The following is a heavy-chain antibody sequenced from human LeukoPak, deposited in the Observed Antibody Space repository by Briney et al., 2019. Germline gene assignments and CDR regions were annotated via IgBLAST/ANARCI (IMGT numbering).Heavy chain of an antibody. V-gene: IGHV3-30-3*01. J-gene: IGHJ4*02. Sequence: GGSLRLSCAASGFTFSSYAMHWVRQAPGKGLEWVAVISYDGSNKYYADSVKGRFTISRDNSKNTLYLQMNSLRAEDTAVYYCVRDYWGSSGDYWGQGTLVTVSS. CDR1: GFTFSSYA. D-gene: IGHD7-27*01. CDR2: ISYDGSNK. CDR3: VRDYWGSSGDY.